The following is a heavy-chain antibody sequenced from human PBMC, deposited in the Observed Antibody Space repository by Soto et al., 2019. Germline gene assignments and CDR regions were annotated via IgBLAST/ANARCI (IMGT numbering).Heavy chain of an antibody. Sequence: QSGGSLRLSCAASGFTFSSYSMSWVRQAPGKGLEWVSGFRTGGDDGTTYYADSVKGRFTISRDNSKNTLFLQMNSLRAEDTAIYYCAKKVNSGPGSQYFDYWGQGTLVTVYS. V-gene: IGHV3-23*01. J-gene: IGHJ4*02. CDR2: FRTGGDDGTT. CDR1: GFTFSSYS. CDR3: AKKVNSGPGSQYFDY. D-gene: IGHD3-10*01.